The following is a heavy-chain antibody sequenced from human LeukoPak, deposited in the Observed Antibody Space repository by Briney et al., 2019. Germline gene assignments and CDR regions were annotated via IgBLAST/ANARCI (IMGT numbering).Heavy chain of an antibody. Sequence: ASVKVSCKASGYTFTSYGISWVRQAPGQGLEWMGWISAYNGNTNYAQKLQGRVTMTTDTSTSTAYMELRSLRSEDTAVYYCATHPSYYYDSSGPDSLKPPRYYYYYMDVWGKGTTVTVSS. CDR1: GYTFTSYG. J-gene: IGHJ6*03. V-gene: IGHV1-18*01. D-gene: IGHD3-22*01. CDR2: ISAYNGNT. CDR3: ATHPSYYYDSSGPDSLKPPRYYYYYMDV.